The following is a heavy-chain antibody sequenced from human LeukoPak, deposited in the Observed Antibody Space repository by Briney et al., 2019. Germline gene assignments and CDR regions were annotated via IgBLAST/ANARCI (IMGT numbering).Heavy chain of an antibody. Sequence: GGSLRLSCAASGFTFDDYAMHWVRQAPGKGLEWVSGISWNSGSIGYADSVKGRFTISRDNSKNTLYLQMNSLRAEDTAVYYCANQGCCSGGSCYSDDWFDPWGQGTLVTVSS. J-gene: IGHJ5*02. D-gene: IGHD2-15*01. CDR2: ISWNSGSI. CDR3: ANQGCCSGGSCYSDDWFDP. CDR1: GFTFDDYA. V-gene: IGHV3-9*01.